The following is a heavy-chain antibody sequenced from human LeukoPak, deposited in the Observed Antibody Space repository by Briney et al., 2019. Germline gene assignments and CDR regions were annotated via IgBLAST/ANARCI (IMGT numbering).Heavy chain of an antibody. CDR1: GFTFGPYA. CDR2: ISWDSSTI. V-gene: IGHV3-48*04. Sequence: GGSLRLSCAASGFTFGPYAMKWVRLAPGKGLQWVAYISWDSSTIHYSDSVRGRFTISRDNAKNSLYLQMNSLRVEDTAVYYCARDADGNTDHWGQGTLVTVSS. CDR3: ARDADGNTDH. J-gene: IGHJ4*02.